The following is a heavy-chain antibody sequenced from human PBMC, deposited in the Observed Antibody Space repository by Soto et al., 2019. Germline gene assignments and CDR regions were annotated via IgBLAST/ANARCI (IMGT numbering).Heavy chain of an antibody. D-gene: IGHD6-13*01. Sequence: GGSLRLSCATSGFTFSRHWMSWVRQAPGKGLEWVANIKPDGSERDYVDSLKGRFTISRDNDENSLYLQMNDLRVEDTAVYYCSRHSSSLTGPFDYWGPGTLVTVSS. CDR1: GFTFSRHW. CDR3: SRHSSSLTGPFDY. V-gene: IGHV3-7*05. CDR2: IKPDGSER. J-gene: IGHJ4*02.